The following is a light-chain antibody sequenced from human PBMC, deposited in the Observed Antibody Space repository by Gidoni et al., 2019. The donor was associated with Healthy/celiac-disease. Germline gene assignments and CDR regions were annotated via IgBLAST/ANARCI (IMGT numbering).Light chain of an antibody. CDR2: GAS. CDR1: QSVSSN. V-gene: IGKV3-15*01. CDR3: QQYNNWPPLT. J-gene: IGKJ4*01. Sequence: EIVMTQSPATLSVSPGERATPSCRASQSVSSNLAWYQQKPGQAPRLLMYGASTRATGIPARFSGSGSGTEFTLTISSLQSEDFAVYYCQQYNNWPPLTFGGGTQVEIK.